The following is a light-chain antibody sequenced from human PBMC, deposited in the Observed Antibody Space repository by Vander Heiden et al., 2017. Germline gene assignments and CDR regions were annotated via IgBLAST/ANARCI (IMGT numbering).Light chain of an antibody. CDR2: AAS. Sequence: DIQMTQSPSSLSASVGDRVTITCRASQSISSYLNWYQQKPGKAPTLLIYAASSLQSGVPSRFGGSGSRTDFTLTISNLQPEDFATYYCQQSYSTPPFTFGPGTKVDIK. CDR1: QSISSY. V-gene: IGKV1-39*01. CDR3: QQSYSTPPFT. J-gene: IGKJ3*01.